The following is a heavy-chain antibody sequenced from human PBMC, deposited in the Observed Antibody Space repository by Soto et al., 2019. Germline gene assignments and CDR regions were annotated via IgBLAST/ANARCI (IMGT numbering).Heavy chain of an antibody. Sequence: SETLSLTCTVASGSISSGGYYWSWIRKHPGKGLEWIGYIYYSGITYYNPSLKSRVTISVDTSKNQFSLKLSSVTAADTAVYYCARVCGGDCHYGMDVWGQGTTVTVSS. CDR1: SGSISSGGYY. CDR2: IYYSGIT. D-gene: IGHD2-21*02. J-gene: IGHJ6*02. CDR3: ARVCGGDCHYGMDV. V-gene: IGHV4-31*03.